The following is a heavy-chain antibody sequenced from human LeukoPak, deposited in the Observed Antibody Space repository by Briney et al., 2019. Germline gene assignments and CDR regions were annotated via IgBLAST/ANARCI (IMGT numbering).Heavy chain of an antibody. J-gene: IGHJ4*02. CDR1: GGSISSSCYY. CDR2: IYYSGST. Sequence: SETLSLTCTVSGGSISSSCYYWGWIRQPPGKGLEWIGSIYYSGSTYYNPSLKSRVTISVDTSKNQFSLKLSSVTAADTAVYYCARQKNYYGSGSYYFDYWGQGTLVTVSS. CDR3: ARQKNYYGSGSYYFDY. V-gene: IGHV4-39*01. D-gene: IGHD3-10*01.